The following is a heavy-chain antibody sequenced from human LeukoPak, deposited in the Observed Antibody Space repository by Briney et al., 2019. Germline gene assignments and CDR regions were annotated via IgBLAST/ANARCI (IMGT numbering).Heavy chain of an antibody. CDR1: GYSFIVYY. CDR2: INPNSGGT. V-gene: IGHV1-2*02. Sequence: ASVKVSCKASGYSFIVYYIHWVRQAPGQGLEWMGWINPNSGGTNYAQMFLGRVTMTRDTSITTAYLELSRLRSADTAVYYCASLYGDYVASDYWGQGTLVTVSS. J-gene: IGHJ4*02. D-gene: IGHD4-17*01. CDR3: ASLYGDYVASDY.